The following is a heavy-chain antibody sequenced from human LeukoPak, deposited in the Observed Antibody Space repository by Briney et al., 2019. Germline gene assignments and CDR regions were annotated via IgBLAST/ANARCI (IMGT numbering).Heavy chain of an antibody. D-gene: IGHD4-17*01. CDR3: ARLGIMTTVTTYYYYYYGMDV. CDR2: IYYSGST. V-gene: IGHV4-59*08. Sequence: SETLSLTCTVSGGSISSYYWSWIRQPPGKGREWIGYIYYSGSTNYNPSLKSRVTISVDTSKNQFSLKLSSVTAADTAVYYCARLGIMTTVTTYYYYYYGMDVWGQGTTVTVSS. J-gene: IGHJ6*02. CDR1: GGSISSYY.